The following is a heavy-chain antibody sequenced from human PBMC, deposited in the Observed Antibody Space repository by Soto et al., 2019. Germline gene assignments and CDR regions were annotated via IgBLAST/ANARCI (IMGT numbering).Heavy chain of an antibody. V-gene: IGHV4-59*08. CDR3: ARLGDSGYYPLNYYYGMDV. Sequence: TLSLTCTVSGGSISSYYWSWIRQPPGKGLEWIGYIYYSGSTNYNPSLKSRVTISVDTSKNQFSLKLSSVTAADTAVYYCARLGDSGYYPLNYYYGMDVWGQGTTVTVSS. D-gene: IGHD3-22*01. CDR1: GGSISSYY. J-gene: IGHJ6*02. CDR2: IYYSGST.